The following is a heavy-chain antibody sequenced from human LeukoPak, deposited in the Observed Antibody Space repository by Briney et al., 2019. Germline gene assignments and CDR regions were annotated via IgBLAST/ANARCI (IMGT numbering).Heavy chain of an antibody. V-gene: IGHV4-59*08. CDR2: IYYSGST. Sequence: SETLSLTCTVSGVSISSYYWSWIRQPPGKGLEWVGYIYYSGSTNYNPSLKSRVTISVDTSKNQFSLKLSSVTAADTAVYYCACQGYSYGADFYFDYWGQGTLVTVSS. J-gene: IGHJ4*02. CDR3: ACQGYSYGADFYFDY. CDR1: GVSISSYY. D-gene: IGHD5-18*01.